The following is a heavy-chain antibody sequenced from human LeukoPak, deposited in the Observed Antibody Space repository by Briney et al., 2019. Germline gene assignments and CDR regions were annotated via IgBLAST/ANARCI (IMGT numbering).Heavy chain of an antibody. Sequence: ASVKVSCKSSGYTFTGYYMHWVRQAPGQGLEWMGWINPNSGGTNYAQKFQGRVTMTRDTSISTAYMELSRLRSDDTAVYYCATIRGSYGAYFDYWGRGTLVTVSS. CDR1: GYTFTGYY. CDR3: ATIRGSYGAYFDY. V-gene: IGHV1-2*02. J-gene: IGHJ4*02. CDR2: INPNSGGT. D-gene: IGHD3-16*01.